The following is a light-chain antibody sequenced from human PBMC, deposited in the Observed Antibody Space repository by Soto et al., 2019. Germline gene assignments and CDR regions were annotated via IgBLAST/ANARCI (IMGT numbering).Light chain of an antibody. CDR1: QNINID. CDR3: QQYSSSRT. J-gene: IGKJ1*01. V-gene: IGKV3-20*01. Sequence: SPATLSVSPGDGAILSCRASQNINIDLAWYQQKPGQAPRLLIYGGSSRATGIPVRFSGSGSETDFTLTITRLEPEDFAVYYCQQYSSSRTFGQGTKVDIK. CDR2: GGS.